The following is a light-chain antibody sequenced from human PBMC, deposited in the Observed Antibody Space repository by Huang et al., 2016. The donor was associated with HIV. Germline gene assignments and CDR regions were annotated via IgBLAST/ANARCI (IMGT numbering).Light chain of an antibody. Sequence: EIVLTQSPATLSLSPGERATLSCRASQSVSSYLAWYQQKPGQAPRLLIYDASSRAPGIPARFSGSGSGTDFTLTISSLEPEDFAVYYCQQRSNWRITFGGGTKVEIK. CDR3: QQRSNWRIT. V-gene: IGKV3-11*01. CDR1: QSVSSY. CDR2: DAS. J-gene: IGKJ4*01.